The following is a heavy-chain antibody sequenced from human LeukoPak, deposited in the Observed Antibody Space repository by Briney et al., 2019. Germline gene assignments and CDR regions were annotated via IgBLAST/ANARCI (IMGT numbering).Heavy chain of an antibody. CDR3: ARSSSWILYNY. V-gene: IGHV1-69*04. D-gene: IGHD6-13*01. CDR2: IITILDIP. CDR1: GGTFSSYV. Sequence: SVKVSCKASGGTFSSYVISWVRQAPGQGLEWVGRIITILDIPNYAQKFQGRVTITADKSTSTAYMELSSLRSEDTAVYYCARSSSWILYNYWGQGTLVTVSS. J-gene: IGHJ4*02.